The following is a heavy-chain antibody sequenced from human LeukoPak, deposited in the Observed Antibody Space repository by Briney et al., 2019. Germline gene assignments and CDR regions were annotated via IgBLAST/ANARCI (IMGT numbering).Heavy chain of an antibody. Sequence: TGGSLRLSCAASGFTFSSYGMHWVRQAPGKGLEWVAFIRYDGSNKYYADSVKGRFTISRDNSKNTLYLQMNSLRAEDTAVYYCAIYSGYDLHEAFDYWGQGTLVTVSS. D-gene: IGHD5-12*01. CDR2: IRYDGSNK. CDR3: AIYSGYDLHEAFDY. CDR1: GFTFSSYG. J-gene: IGHJ4*02. V-gene: IGHV3-30*02.